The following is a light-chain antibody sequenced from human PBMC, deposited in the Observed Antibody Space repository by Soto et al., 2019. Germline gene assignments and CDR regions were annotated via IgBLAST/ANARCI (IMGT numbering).Light chain of an antibody. CDR3: SSYTSSSTPHV. V-gene: IGLV2-14*01. CDR2: EVS. CDR1: SSDVGGYDY. Sequence: QSVLTQPGSESGSPGQSITLSCTGTSSDVGGYDYVSWYQQHPGKAPKLMIYEVSHRPSGVSNRFSGSKSDNTASLTISGLQADDEAYYYCSSYTSSSTPHVFGTGTKVTVL. J-gene: IGLJ1*01.